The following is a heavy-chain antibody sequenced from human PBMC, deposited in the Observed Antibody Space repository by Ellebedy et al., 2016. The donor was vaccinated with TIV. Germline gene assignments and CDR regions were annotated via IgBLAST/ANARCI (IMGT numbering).Heavy chain of an antibody. CDR2: IYYMGNT. Sequence: SETLSLTCTLSGGSFSNDNYYWSWIRQPPGKGLEWIGYIYYMGNTNYNPSLKSRVTISVDTSKNQFSLKLSSVTAADTAVYYCARGPFYYDSAGSHYYAFDVWGQGTMVTVSP. CDR1: GGSFSNDNYY. J-gene: IGHJ3*01. V-gene: IGHV4-61*01. CDR3: ARGPFYYDSAGSHYYAFDV. D-gene: IGHD3-22*01.